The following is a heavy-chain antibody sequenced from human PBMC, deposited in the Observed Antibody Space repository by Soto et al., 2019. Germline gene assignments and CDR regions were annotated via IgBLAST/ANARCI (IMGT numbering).Heavy chain of an antibody. CDR3: AEANYGPDY. V-gene: IGHV3-23*01. CDR1: GFTFSSYA. J-gene: IGHJ4*02. D-gene: IGHD4-17*01. Sequence: EVQLLESGGGLVQPGGSLRLSCAASGFTFSSYAMSWVRQAPGKGLEWVSAISGSGGSTYYADSVKGRFTISGDNSKTPRYLQMNSLRAEDTAVYYCAEANYGPDYWGQGTLVTVSS. CDR2: ISGSGGST.